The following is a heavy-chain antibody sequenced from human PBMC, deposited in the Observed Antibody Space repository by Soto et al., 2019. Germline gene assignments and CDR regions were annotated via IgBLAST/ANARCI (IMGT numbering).Heavy chain of an antibody. CDR3: TREASGNGWWSQGSFDS. Sequence: EVQLVESGGGLVQPGGSLRLSCAASGFTVSSSYISWVRQAPGKRLEWVSTIYSSGSTYYADSVRGRFTISRDDSKNTLYLQMNSLSVDDTAVYYCTREASGNGWWSQGSFDSWGQGTLVTVSS. D-gene: IGHD6-19*01. J-gene: IGHJ5*01. CDR2: IYSSGST. CDR1: GFTVSSSY. V-gene: IGHV3-66*01.